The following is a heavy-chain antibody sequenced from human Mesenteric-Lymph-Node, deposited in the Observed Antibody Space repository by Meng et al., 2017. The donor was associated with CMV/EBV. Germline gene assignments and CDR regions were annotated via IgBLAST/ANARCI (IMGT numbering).Heavy chain of an antibody. D-gene: IGHD1-26*01. CDR1: GFIFSNYG. J-gene: IGHJ4*02. CDR2: IRHDEKKK. Sequence: GGSLRLSCAASGFIFSNYGMHWVRQAPGKGLEWVAFIRHDEKKKSYADSVKGRFTISRDKAKNTLFLQMSSLRAEDTAVYYCARDRGGSYGWGQGTLVTVSS. V-gene: IGHV3-30*02. CDR3: ARDRGGSYG.